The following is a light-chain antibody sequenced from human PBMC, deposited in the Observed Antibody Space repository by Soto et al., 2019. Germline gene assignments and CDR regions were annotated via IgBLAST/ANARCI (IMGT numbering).Light chain of an antibody. Sequence: QSVLTQPPSASGTPGQRVTISCSGGSSNIVSNSVYWYQQLPGTAPKLLIYRNNQRPSGVPDRFSGSNSGTSASLAISGLRSEDEADYYCAAWDDSLSIVVFGGGTKLTVL. CDR2: RNN. J-gene: IGLJ2*01. CDR3: AAWDDSLSIVV. CDR1: SSNIVSNS. V-gene: IGLV1-47*01.